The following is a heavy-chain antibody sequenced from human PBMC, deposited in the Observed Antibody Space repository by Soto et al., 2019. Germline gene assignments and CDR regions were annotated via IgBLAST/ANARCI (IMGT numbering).Heavy chain of an antibody. D-gene: IGHD3-22*01. CDR1: GYTFTSHG. V-gene: IGHV1-18*01. CDR2: NSAYKGRT. J-gene: IGHJ3*02. Sequence: QGQLVQSGAEVKKPGASVKVSCKASGYTFTSHGITWVRQAPGQGLEWMGWNSAYKGRTDYAQRVQGRVNMTTDTTTSTAHMELRRLRSDETAVYYCARCVITDAFDIWGQGTMVTVS. CDR3: ARCVITDAFDI.